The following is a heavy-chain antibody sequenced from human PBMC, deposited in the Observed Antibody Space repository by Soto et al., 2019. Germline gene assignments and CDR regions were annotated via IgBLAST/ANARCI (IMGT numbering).Heavy chain of an antibody. V-gene: IGHV1-69*13. Sequence: SVKVSCKTSGGTFSTFGISWVRQAPGQGLEWMGGIIPFFGTAEYSQKFEDRITITADESTNTVYMDLRSLTSEDTAIYYCARTAPMDAGDKYYYDFWGQGALVTVSS. CDR3: ARTAPMDAGDKYYYDF. J-gene: IGHJ4*02. CDR1: GGTFSTFG. D-gene: IGHD3-16*01. CDR2: IIPFFGTA.